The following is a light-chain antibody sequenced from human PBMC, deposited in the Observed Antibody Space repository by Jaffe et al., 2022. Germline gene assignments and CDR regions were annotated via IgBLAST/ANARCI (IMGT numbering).Light chain of an antibody. Sequence: DIQMTQSPSSLSASVGDRVTITCRASQDIKSSLAWYQQKPGKAPKLLVFAASRLEHGVPSRFSGSGSGTDYTLTINSLQPEDFATYFCLQFYRTPPWTFGQGTKVEVK. CDR2: AAS. V-gene: IGKV1-NL1*01. J-gene: IGKJ1*01. CDR3: LQFYRTPPWT. CDR1: QDIKSS.